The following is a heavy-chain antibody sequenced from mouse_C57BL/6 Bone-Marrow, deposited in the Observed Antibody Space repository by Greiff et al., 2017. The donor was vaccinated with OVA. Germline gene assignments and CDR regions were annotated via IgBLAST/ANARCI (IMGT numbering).Heavy chain of an antibody. J-gene: IGHJ4*01. CDR1: GYTFTSYG. V-gene: IGHV1-81*01. CDR3: ARPLYYGSLDY. CDR2: IYPRSGNT. D-gene: IGHD1-1*01. Sequence: VKLQESGAELARPGASVKLSCKASGYTFTSYGISWVKQRTGQGLEWIGEIYPRSGNTYYNEKFKGKATLTADKSSSTAYMELRSLTSEDSAVYFCARPLYYGSLDYWGQGTSVTVSS.